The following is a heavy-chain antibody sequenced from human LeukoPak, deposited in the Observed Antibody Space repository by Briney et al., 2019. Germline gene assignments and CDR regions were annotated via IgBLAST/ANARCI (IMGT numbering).Heavy chain of an antibody. CDR1: GGSFSSGTYY. CDR2: IYYSGNT. V-gene: IGHV4-39*01. CDR3: ARRSGSYGVHYGMDV. D-gene: IGHD1-26*01. J-gene: IGHJ6*02. Sequence: PSETLSLTCSVSGGSFSSGTYYWGWIRQPPGKGLEWFGSIYYSGNTYYNPSLKSRVAISVDTSKNQFSLKLSSVTAADTAVYYCARRSGSYGVHYGMDVWGQGTTVTVSS.